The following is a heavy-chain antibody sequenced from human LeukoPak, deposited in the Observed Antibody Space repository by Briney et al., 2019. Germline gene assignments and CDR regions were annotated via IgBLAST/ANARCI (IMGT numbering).Heavy chain of an antibody. CDR2: IWYDGSNK. V-gene: IGHV3-33*08. Sequence: GGSLRLSCAASGFTFSSYAMHWVRQAPGKGLEWVAIIWYDGSNKYYADSVKGRFTISRDNSKNTLYLQMNSLRAEDTAIYYCATVRGSSGTYYIDYWGQGTLVTVSS. CDR1: GFTFSSYA. J-gene: IGHJ4*02. CDR3: ATVRGSSGTYYIDY. D-gene: IGHD3-10*01.